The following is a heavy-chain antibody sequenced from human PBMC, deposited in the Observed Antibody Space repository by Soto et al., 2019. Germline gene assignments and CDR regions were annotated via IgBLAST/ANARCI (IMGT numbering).Heavy chain of an antibody. V-gene: IGHV5-51*01. CDR2: IYPGDSDT. J-gene: IGHJ4*02. CDR3: ARPEGRYFYDARGYFTH. Sequence: PGESLKISCKTSGYDFPIHWIAWVRQMPGKGLEWMGVIYPGDSDTKYSPSFQGHVTISADKSTGTAYLQWSSLKASDTAIYYCARPEGRYFYDARGYFTHWGQGTLVTVSS. D-gene: IGHD3-16*01. CDR1: GYDFPIHW.